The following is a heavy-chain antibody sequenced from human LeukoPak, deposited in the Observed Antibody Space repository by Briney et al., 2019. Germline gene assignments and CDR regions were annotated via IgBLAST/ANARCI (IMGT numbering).Heavy chain of an antibody. J-gene: IGHJ6*03. Sequence: RASVKVSCKASGGTFSSYAISWARQAPGQGLEWMGGIIPIFGTANYAQKFQGRVTITTDESTSTAYMELSSLRSEDTAVYYCALLATTRYYYYYMDVWGKGTTVTVSS. CDR3: ALLATTRYYYYYMDV. CDR1: GGTFSSYA. D-gene: IGHD1-26*01. V-gene: IGHV1-69*05. CDR2: IIPIFGTA.